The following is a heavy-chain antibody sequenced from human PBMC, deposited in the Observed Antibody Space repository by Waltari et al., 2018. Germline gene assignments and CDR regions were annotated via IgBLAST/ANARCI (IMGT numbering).Heavy chain of an antibody. CDR1: GGTFSSYA. CDR2: IIPIFGTA. J-gene: IGHJ4*02. D-gene: IGHD1-26*01. Sequence: QVQLVQSGAEVKKPGSSVKVSCKASGGTFSSYAISWVRQAPGQGLEWMGGIIPIFGTANYAQKFQDRVTITADKSTSTAYMELSSLRAEDTAVYYCAKFSSLPVVGAPLGDFDYWGQGTLVTVSS. V-gene: IGHV1-69*14. CDR3: AKFSSLPVVGAPLGDFDY.